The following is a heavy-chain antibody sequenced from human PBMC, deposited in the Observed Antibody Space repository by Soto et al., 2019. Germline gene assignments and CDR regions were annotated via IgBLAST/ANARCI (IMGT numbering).Heavy chain of an antibody. CDR2: IKQDGSEK. CDR1: GFTFSSYW. Sequence: GGSLRLSCAASGFTFSSYWMSWVRQAPGKGLEWVANIKQDGSEKYYVDSVKGRFTISRDNAKNSLYLQMNSLRAEDTAVYYCAREDGSGYDGDYFDYWGQGTLVTVSS. V-gene: IGHV3-7*01. D-gene: IGHD5-12*01. J-gene: IGHJ4*02. CDR3: AREDGSGYDGDYFDY.